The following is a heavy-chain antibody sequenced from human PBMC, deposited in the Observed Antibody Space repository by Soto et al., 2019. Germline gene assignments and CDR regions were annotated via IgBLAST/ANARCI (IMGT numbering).Heavy chain of an antibody. D-gene: IGHD6-19*01. Sequence: GGSLRLSCAASGFTFSSYAMSWVRQAPGKGLEWVSAISSSGGSTYYADSVKGRFTISRDNSKNTLYLQMNSLRAEDTAVYYCAKDIAVAGGVFDYWGQGTLVTVSS. CDR1: GFTFSSYA. J-gene: IGHJ4*02. CDR3: AKDIAVAGGVFDY. CDR2: ISSSGGST. V-gene: IGHV3-23*01.